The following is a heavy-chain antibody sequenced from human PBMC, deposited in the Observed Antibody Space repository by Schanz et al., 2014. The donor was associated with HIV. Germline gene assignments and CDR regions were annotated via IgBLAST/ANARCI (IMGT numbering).Heavy chain of an antibody. D-gene: IGHD1-26*01. V-gene: IGHV1-8*01. J-gene: IGHJ6*02. CDR3: ARGPKWEGLMDV. CDR2: MNPSTGNS. Sequence: QVQLMQSGAELKKPGASVRVSCKTSGYTFINYDIHWVQQASGLGLEWMGWMNPSTGNSGYAQMFQVRVTMTRETSISTAYLEVDSLKSEDTAVYYCARGPKWEGLMDVWGQGTTVIVSS. CDR1: GYTFINYD.